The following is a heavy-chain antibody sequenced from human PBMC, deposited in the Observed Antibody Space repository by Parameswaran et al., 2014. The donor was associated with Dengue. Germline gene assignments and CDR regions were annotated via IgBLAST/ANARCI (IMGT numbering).Heavy chain of an antibody. Sequence: WIRQPQEGAGVDWEYLLYGSTYYNPSLKSRVTISVDTSKNQFSLKLSSVTAADTAVYYCARDRVVPAAISRDYYYGMDVWGQGTTVTVSS. J-gene: IGHJ6*02. CDR2: LLYGST. D-gene: IGHD2-2*02. CDR3: ARDRVVPAAISRDYYYGMDV. V-gene: IGHV4-39*07.